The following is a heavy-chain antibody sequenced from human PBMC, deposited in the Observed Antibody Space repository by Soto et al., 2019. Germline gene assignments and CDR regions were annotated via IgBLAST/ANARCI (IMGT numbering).Heavy chain of an antibody. CDR3: TREVYDSLSYYFDY. CDR2: IRSKAYGGTT. Sequence: GGSLRLSCTASGFTFGDYAMSWVRQAPGKGLEWVGFIRSKAYGGTTEYAATVKGRFTISRDDSKSIAYLQMNSLKTEDTAVYYCTREVYDSLSYYFDYWGQGTLVTVSS. J-gene: IGHJ4*02. CDR1: GFTFGDYA. D-gene: IGHD5-12*01. V-gene: IGHV3-49*04.